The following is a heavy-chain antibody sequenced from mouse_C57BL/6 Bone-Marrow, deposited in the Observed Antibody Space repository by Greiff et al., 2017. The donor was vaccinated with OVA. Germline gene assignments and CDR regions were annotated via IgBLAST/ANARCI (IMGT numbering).Heavy chain of an antibody. J-gene: IGHJ4*01. CDR3: AREAVVATPYAMDY. Sequence: QVQLQQPGAELVMPGASVKLSCKASGYTFTSYWMHWVKQRPGQGLEWIGEIDPSDSYTNYNQKFKGKSTLTVDKSSSTAYMQLSRLTSEDSAVYYCAREAVVATPYAMDYWGQGTSVTVSS. CDR1: GYTFTSYW. CDR2: IDPSDSYT. D-gene: IGHD1-1*01. V-gene: IGHV1-69*01.